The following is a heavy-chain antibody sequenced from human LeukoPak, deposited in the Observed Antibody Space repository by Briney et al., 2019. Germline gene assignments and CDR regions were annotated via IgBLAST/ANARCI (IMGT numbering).Heavy chain of an antibody. CDR3: ARLLGVAAAGRYDY. Sequence: SQTLSLTCTVSGGSISSYYWSWIRQPPGKGLEWIGYIYYSGSTNYNPSLKSRVTISVDTSKNQFSLKLSSVTAADTAVYYCARLLGVAAAGRYDYWGQGTLVTVSS. D-gene: IGHD6-13*01. V-gene: IGHV4-59*01. J-gene: IGHJ4*02. CDR1: GGSISSYY. CDR2: IYYSGST.